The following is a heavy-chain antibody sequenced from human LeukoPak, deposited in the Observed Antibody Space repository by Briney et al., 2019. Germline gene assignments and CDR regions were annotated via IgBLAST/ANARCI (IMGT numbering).Heavy chain of an antibody. J-gene: IGHJ3*01. D-gene: IGHD3-22*01. CDR2: INTYNGNT. V-gene: IGHV1-18*01. Sequence: ASVKVSCKASDYTFITYGLSWVRQAPGQGLEWMGWINTYNGNTNYAQKLQGRVTMTTDTSTNTAYMELRSLRSDDTAVYYCARDRSEHYDRSAYSWNDAFDLWGQGTMVTVSS. CDR1: DYTFITYG. CDR3: ARDRSEHYDRSAYSWNDAFDL.